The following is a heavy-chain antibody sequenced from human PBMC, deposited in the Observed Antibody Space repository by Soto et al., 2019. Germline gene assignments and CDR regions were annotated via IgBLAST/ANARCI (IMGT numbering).Heavy chain of an antibody. D-gene: IGHD1-26*01. CDR1: GVTFRNAW. Sequence: NPWGSLGLSCAASGVTFRNAWMSWVRQAPGKGLEWVGRIKSKTDGGTTDYAAPVKGRFTISRDDSKNTLYLQMNSLKTEDTAVYYCTTDHNYEWDGSDWGQGTLVTVSS. CDR3: TTDHNYEWDGSD. V-gene: IGHV3-15*01. J-gene: IGHJ4*02. CDR2: IKSKTDGGTT.